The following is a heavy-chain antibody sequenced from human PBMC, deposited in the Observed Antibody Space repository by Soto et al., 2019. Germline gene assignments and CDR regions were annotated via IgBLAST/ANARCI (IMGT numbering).Heavy chain of an antibody. CDR2: IYPGDSDT. J-gene: IGHJ4*02. CDR1: GYSFTSYC. V-gene: IGHV5-51*01. D-gene: IGHD2-15*01. Sequence: VESLKISCKGSGYSFTSYCIGWVRQMPGKGLEWMGLIYPGDSDTRYSPSFQGQVTISADKSITTAYLQWSSLKASDTAMYYCARPYCSGGSCYTGGYWGQGTQVTVS. CDR3: ARPYCSGGSCYTGGY.